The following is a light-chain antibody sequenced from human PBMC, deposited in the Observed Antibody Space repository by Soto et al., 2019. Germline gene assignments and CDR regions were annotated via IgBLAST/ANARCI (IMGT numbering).Light chain of an antibody. CDR2: EVD. Sequence: QSALTHPPSVSGSPGHAITISCTGTSSDVGFYNYVSWYQQQHPGKAPKLMIYEVDNRPSGVSIRFSGSKSGNTASLTISGLLAEEEADYYCSSYAHGSNYVFGTGTKVTVL. V-gene: IGLV2-14*01. CDR1: SSDVGFYNY. CDR3: SSYAHGSNYV. J-gene: IGLJ1*01.